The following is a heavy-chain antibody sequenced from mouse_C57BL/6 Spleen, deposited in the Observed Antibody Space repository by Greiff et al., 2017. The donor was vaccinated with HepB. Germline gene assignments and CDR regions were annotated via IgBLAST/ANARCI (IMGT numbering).Heavy chain of an antibody. CDR3: ARFGSIYYDYDEGVDY. CDR1: GYTFTSYW. D-gene: IGHD2-4*01. V-gene: IGHV1-64*01. Sequence: QVQLQQPGAELVKPGASVKLSCKASGYTFTSYWMHWVKQRPGQGLEWIGMIHPNSGSTNYNEKFKSKATLTVDKSSSTAYMQLSSLTSEDSAVYYCARFGSIYYDYDEGVDYWGQGTSVTVSS. CDR2: IHPNSGST. J-gene: IGHJ4*01.